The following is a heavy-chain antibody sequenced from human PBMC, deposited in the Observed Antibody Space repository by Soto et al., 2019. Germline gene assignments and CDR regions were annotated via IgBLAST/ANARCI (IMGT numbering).Heavy chain of an antibody. V-gene: IGHV4-34*01. CDR3: ARGRIAARPRNWFDP. CDR1: GGSFSGYY. CDR2: INHSGST. J-gene: IGHJ5*02. Sequence: SETLSLTCAVYGGSFSGYYWSWIRQPPGKGLEWIGEINHSGSTNYNPSLKSRVTISVDTSKNQFSLKLSSVTAADTAVYYCARGRIAARPRNWFDPWGQGTLVTVSS. D-gene: IGHD6-6*01.